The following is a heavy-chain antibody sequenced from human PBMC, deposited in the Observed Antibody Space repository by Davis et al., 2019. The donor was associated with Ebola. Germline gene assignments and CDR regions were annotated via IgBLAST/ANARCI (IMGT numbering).Heavy chain of an antibody. CDR1: GGSISSYY. V-gene: IGHV4-59*08. CDR3: ASAPRAYYYGMDV. Sequence: SETLSLTCTVSGGSISSYYWSWIRQPPGKGLEWIGYIYYSGSTNYNPSLKSRVTISVDTSKNQFSLKLSSVTAADTAVYYCASAPRAYYYGMDVWGQGTTVTVSS. J-gene: IGHJ6*02. CDR2: IYYSGST.